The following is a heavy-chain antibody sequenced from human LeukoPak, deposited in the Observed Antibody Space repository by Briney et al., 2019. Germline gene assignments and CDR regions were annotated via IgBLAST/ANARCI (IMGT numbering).Heavy chain of an antibody. CDR3: ARGLYSGWYVY. Sequence: ASVKVSCKASGYIFTSYHMHWVRQAPGQGLEWIGIINPNSGSASYAQEFQGRVTMTRDTSTSTVYMELSSLRSEDTAVYYCARGLYSGWYVYWGQGTLVTVSS. V-gene: IGHV1-46*01. CDR1: GYIFTSYH. CDR2: INPNSGSA. J-gene: IGHJ4*02. D-gene: IGHD6-19*01.